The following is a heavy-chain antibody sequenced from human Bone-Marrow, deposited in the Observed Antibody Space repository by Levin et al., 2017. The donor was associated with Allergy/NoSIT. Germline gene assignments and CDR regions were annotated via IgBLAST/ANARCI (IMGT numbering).Heavy chain of an antibody. V-gene: IGHV2-5*04. Sequence: ESGPTLVKPTQTLTLTCSISGFSLTTIGVGVGWIRQSPGKAPECLARIYWNGDKRYNPSLRNRGAVTQDTSKNQVVLTMTNMDPGDTGTYYCARVFHFDSSGYFLDHWGQGTLVTVSS. D-gene: IGHD3-22*01. CDR2: IYWNGDK. J-gene: IGHJ4*02. CDR3: ARVFHFDSSGYFLDH. CDR1: GFSLTTIGVG.